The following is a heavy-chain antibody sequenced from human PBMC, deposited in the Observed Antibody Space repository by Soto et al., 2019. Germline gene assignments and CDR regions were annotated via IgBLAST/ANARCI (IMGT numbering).Heavy chain of an antibody. CDR2: IIPNFGTA. D-gene: IGHD3-22*01. CDR3: ARAGSARITMIVVPWEAFDI. Sequence: QVQLVQSGAEVKKPGSSVKVSCKASGGTFSSYAISWVRQAPGQGREWMGGIIPNFGTANYAQKFQGRVTITADESTSTDYMELSSLRSEDTDVYYCARAGSARITMIVVPWEAFDIWGQGTMVTVSS. J-gene: IGHJ3*02. CDR1: GGTFSSYA. V-gene: IGHV1-69*01.